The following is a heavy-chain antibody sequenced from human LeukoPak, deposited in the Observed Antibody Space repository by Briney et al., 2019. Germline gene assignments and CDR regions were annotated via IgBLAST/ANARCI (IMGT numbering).Heavy chain of an antibody. CDR1: GYTFTSYG. J-gene: IGHJ6*03. CDR3: ARDRPLSPDYYYCMDV. V-gene: IGHV1-18*01. D-gene: IGHD3-16*02. Sequence: ASVKVSCKASGYTFTSYGISWVRQAPGQGLEWMGWISAYNGNTNYAQKLKGRDTMTTDTSTSTAYMELRSLRSDDTAVYYCARDRPLSPDYYYCMDVWGKGTTVTVSS. CDR2: ISAYNGNT.